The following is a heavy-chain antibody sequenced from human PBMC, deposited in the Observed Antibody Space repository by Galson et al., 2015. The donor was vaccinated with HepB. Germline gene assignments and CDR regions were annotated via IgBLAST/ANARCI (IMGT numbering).Heavy chain of an antibody. Sequence: SVKVSCKASGGTFSSYAISWVRQAPGQGLEWMGGIIPIFGTANYAQEFQGRVTITADESTSTAYMELSSLRSEDTAVYYCARTGHYYDSSGYYQYYFDYWGQGTLVTVSS. D-gene: IGHD3-22*01. CDR1: GGTFSSYA. CDR3: ARTGHYYDSSGYYQYYFDY. V-gene: IGHV1-69*13. J-gene: IGHJ4*02. CDR2: IIPIFGTA.